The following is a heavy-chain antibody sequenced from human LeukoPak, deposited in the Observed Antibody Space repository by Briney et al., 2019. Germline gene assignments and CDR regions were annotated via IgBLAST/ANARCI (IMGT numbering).Heavy chain of an antibody. CDR2: IKQDGSEK. D-gene: IGHD3-22*01. J-gene: IGHJ4*02. Sequence: GTLRFSCAASGFTFSSYWMSWVRHAPGMGLEGVANIKQDGSEKYYVGSVKGRFTISRDNAKNSLYLQMNSLRAEDTAVYYCARDSSGYHGFDYWGQGTLVTVSS. CDR1: GFTFSSYW. CDR3: ARDSSGYHGFDY. V-gene: IGHV3-7*01.